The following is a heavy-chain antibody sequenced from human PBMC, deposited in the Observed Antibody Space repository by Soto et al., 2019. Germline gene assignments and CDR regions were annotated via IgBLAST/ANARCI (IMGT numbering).Heavy chain of an antibody. D-gene: IGHD3-9*01. Sequence: GGSLRLSCAASGFTFSSYAMHWVRQAPGKGLEWVAVISYDGSNKYYADSVKGRFTISRDNSKNTLYLQMNSLRAEDTAVYYCARDFQPGNYDILTGYYIPSAEGAFDIWGQGTMVTVSS. CDR2: ISYDGSNK. V-gene: IGHV3-30-3*01. CDR1: GFTFSSYA. J-gene: IGHJ3*02. CDR3: ARDFQPGNYDILTGYYIPSAEGAFDI.